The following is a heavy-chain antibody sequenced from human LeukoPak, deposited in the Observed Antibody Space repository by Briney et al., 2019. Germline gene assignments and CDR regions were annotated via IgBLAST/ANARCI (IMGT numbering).Heavy chain of an antibody. CDR2: ISGSGGST. CDR1: GFTFSSYA. V-gene: IGHV3-23*01. Sequence: AGSLRVSWAASGFTFSSYAISWVRQAPGKGLEWVSAISGSGGSTYYADSVKGRFTISRDNSKNTLYLQMNSLRAEDTAVYYCAKDPDIVGATTPDYWGQGHVVIVSS. J-gene: IGHJ4*02. CDR3: AKDPDIVGATTPDY. D-gene: IGHD1-26*01.